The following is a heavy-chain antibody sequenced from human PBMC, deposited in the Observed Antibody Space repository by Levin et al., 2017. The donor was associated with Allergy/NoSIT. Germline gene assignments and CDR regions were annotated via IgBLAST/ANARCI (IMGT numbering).Heavy chain of an antibody. V-gene: IGHV4-39*01. CDR1: GGSISSSSYY. Sequence: SETLSLTCTVSGGSISSSSYYWGWIRQPPGKGLEWIGSIYYSGSTYYNPSLKSRVTISVDTSKNQFSLKLSSVTAADTAVYYCARSIPEYSSSSGFDYWGQGTLVTVSS. CDR2: IYYSGST. J-gene: IGHJ4*02. D-gene: IGHD6-6*01. CDR3: ARSIPEYSSSSGFDY.